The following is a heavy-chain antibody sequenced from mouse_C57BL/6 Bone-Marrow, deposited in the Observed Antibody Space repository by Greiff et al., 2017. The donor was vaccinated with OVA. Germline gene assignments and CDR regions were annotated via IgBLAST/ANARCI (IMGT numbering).Heavy chain of an antibody. J-gene: IGHJ2*01. CDR1: GYTFTDYY. CDR3: ATSEMLGDYFDY. CDR2: IYPGSGNI. Sequence: VQLQQSGAELVRPGASVKLSCKASGYTFTDYYISWVKQRPGQGLEWIARIYPGSGNIYYNEKFKGKATLTADKSSSTAYMQLSSLTSDDTAVYFGATSEMLGDYFDYGGRGTTLTVTS. V-gene: IGHV1-76*01.